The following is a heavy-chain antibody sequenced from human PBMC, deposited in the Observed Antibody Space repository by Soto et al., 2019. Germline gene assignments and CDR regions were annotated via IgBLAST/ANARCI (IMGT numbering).Heavy chain of an antibody. D-gene: IGHD3-10*01. CDR3: ARGRCGSGSYYNGGCPSYYYYGMDV. V-gene: IGHV4-30-2*01. J-gene: IGHJ6*02. Sequence: LSLTCAVSGGSISSGGYSWSWIRQPPGKGLEWIGYIYHSGSTYYNPSLKSRVTISVDRSKNQFSLKLSSVTAADTAVYYCARGRCGSGSYYNGGCPSYYYYGMDVWGQGTTVTVSS. CDR2: IYHSGST. CDR1: GGSISSGGYS.